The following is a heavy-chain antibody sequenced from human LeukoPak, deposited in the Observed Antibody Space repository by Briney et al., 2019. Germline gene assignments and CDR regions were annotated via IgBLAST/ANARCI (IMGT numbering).Heavy chain of an antibody. D-gene: IGHD2-21*02. Sequence: GGSLRLSCAASGFTFSNYAMNWVRQAPGKGLEWGSAISGSGGSTYYADSVKGRFTISRDNSRNTLYLQMNSLRAEDTAVYSCEANCGGNCPFDYWGQGTLVTVSS. CDR3: EANCGGNCPFDY. CDR2: ISGSGGST. V-gene: IGHV3-23*01. J-gene: IGHJ4*02. CDR1: GFTFSNYA.